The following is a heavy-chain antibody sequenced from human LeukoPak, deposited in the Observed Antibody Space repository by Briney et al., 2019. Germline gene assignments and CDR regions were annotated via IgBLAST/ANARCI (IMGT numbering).Heavy chain of an antibody. D-gene: IGHD3-10*01. CDR1: GGSISSYY. CDR3: AKEGAESFPDAFDI. J-gene: IGHJ3*02. V-gene: IGHV4-59*01. Sequence: SETLSLTCTVSGGSISSYYWSWLRQPPGKGLEWIGYISYSGSTKNNPSLKSRVTISVDTSKNQFSLKLTSVTAADTAVYYCAKEGAESFPDAFDIWGQGTMITVSS. CDR2: ISYSGST.